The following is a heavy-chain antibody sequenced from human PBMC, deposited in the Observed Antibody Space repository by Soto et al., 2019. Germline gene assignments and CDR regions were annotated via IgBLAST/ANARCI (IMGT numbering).Heavy chain of an antibody. CDR2: IYDTGISGYTPST. Sequence: SETLSVTCTISGGSITSSYWSWIRRPPGKGLEWIAYIYDTGISGYTPSTSYNPSLKSRVTMSVDTSKSQFSLKLTSVTAADTAVYYCARGEDAFFYYGLDVWGQGIPVTVSS. CDR3: ARGEDAFFYYGLDV. J-gene: IGHJ6*01. V-gene: IGHV4-59*01. CDR1: GGSITSSY.